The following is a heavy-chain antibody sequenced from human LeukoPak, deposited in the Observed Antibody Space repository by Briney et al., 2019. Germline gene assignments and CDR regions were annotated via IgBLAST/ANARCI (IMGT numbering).Heavy chain of an antibody. CDR2: IIPIFGTA. V-gene: IGHV1-69*05. CDR3: ARVVAAAGENWFDP. Sequence: SVKVSCKASGGTFSSYAISWVRQAPGQGLEWMGGIIPIFGTANYAQKFQGRVTITTDESTSTAYMELSSLRSEDTTVYYCARVVAAAGENWFDPWGQGTLVTVSS. CDR1: GGTFSSYA. J-gene: IGHJ5*02. D-gene: IGHD6-13*01.